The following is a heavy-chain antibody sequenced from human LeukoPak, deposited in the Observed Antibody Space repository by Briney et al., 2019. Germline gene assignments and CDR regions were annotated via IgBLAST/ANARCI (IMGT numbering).Heavy chain of an antibody. CDR2: IRYSGSA. J-gene: IGHJ4*02. V-gene: IGHV4-59*08. Sequence: TSETLSLTCTVSGDSISTYYWSWIRQPPGKGLEWIGYIRYSGSANYNPSLRSRVTISIDTSKNQFSLKLSSVTAADTAVYHCARLVYDSRGYYFDYWGQGTLVTVSS. D-gene: IGHD3-22*01. CDR1: GDSISTYY. CDR3: ARLVYDSRGYYFDY.